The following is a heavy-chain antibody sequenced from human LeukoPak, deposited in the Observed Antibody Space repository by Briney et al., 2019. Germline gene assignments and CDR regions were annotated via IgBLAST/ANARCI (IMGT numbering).Heavy chain of an antibody. J-gene: IGHJ5*02. Sequence: SETLSLTCAVFGGSFDGYYWSWIRQPAGKGLEWIGRIYVTESTTYNPSLKSRVTISIDTSKNQFSLKLTSVTAADTAVYYCAKDSGTTGEVKFDPWGQGTLVTVSS. D-gene: IGHD3-10*01. CDR3: AKDSGTTGEVKFDP. CDR1: GGSFDGYY. V-gene: IGHV4-4*07. CDR2: IYVTEST.